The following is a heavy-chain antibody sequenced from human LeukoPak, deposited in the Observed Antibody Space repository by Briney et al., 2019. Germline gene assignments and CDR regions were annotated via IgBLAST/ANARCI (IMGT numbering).Heavy chain of an antibody. CDR2: IYTSGST. V-gene: IGHV4-4*07. J-gene: IGHJ4*02. CDR1: GGSISSYY. CDR3: ARETDGGSSSWYPGCFDY. D-gene: IGHD6-13*01. Sequence: SETLSLTCTVSGGSISSYYWSWIRQPAGKGLEWIGRIYTSGSTDYNPSLKSRVTMSVDTSKNQFSLKLSSVTAADTAVYYCARETDGGSSSWYPGCFDYWGQGTLVTVSS.